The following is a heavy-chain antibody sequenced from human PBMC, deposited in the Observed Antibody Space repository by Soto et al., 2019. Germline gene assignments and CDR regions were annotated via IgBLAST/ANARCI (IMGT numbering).Heavy chain of an antibody. J-gene: IGHJ4*02. CDR2: IVPSGTFI. CDR1: GFTFSSYA. D-gene: IGHD1-26*01. Sequence: EVQLLESGGGLVQPGGSLRLSCAASGFTFSSYAMSWVRQAPGKGLEWLSNIVPSGTFIQYADSVKGRFTISRDDAKSSLHLHMSGLRAEDTAVYYCVSHTVGAMHWGQGTLVTVSS. V-gene: IGHV3-48*04. CDR3: VSHTVGAMH.